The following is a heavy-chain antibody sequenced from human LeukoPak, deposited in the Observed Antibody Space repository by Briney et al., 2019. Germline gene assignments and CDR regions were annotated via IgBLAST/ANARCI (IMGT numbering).Heavy chain of an antibody. D-gene: IGHD3-10*01. J-gene: IGHJ6*03. CDR2: ISSSSSTI. CDR3: ARDLGYYGSGSYYYYMDV. V-gene: IGHV3-48*01. Sequence: GGSLRLSCAASGFTFSSYSMNWVRQAPGKGLEWVSYISSSSSTIYYADSVKGRFTISRDNAKNSLYLQMNSLRAEDTAVYYCARDLGYYGSGSYYYYMDVWGKGTTVTVSS. CDR1: GFTFSSYS.